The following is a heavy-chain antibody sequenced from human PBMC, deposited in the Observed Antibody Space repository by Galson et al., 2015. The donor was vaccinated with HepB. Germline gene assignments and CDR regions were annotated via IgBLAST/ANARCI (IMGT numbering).Heavy chain of an antibody. J-gene: IGHJ5*02. D-gene: IGHD2-8*01. CDR1: GDSVYSSNGG. CDR2: TNHASTWQS. V-gene: IGHV6-1*01. CDR3: TRRVAGNGWFDP. Sequence: CAISGDSVYSSNGGWTWIRQSPSRGLEWLGRTNHASTWQSDYAEIGRHRINSNPDPIRNQVSLHLSSVTPEDTAVYYCTRRVAGNGWFDPWGQGTLVTVSS.